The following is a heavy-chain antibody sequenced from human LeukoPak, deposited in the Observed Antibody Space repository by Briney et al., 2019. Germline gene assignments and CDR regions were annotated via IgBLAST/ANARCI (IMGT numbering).Heavy chain of an antibody. J-gene: IGHJ6*03. CDR1: GFTFSSYA. CDR3: AKVSGSGYESEILYYMDV. Sequence: PGGSLRLSCAASGFTFSSYAMYWVRQAPGKGLEWVAIISYDGSNKYYVDSVKGRFTISRDNSKNTLYLQMNSLRAEDTAVYYCAKVSGSGYESEILYYMDVWGKGTTVTVSS. CDR2: ISYDGSNK. V-gene: IGHV3-30-3*01. D-gene: IGHD5-12*01.